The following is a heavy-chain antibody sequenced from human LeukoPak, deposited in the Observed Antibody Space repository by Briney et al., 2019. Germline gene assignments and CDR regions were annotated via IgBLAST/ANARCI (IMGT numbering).Heavy chain of an antibody. D-gene: IGHD3-22*01. Sequence: SGGSLRLSCAASGFTFSSYSMNWVRQAPGKGLEWVAVISYDGSNKYYADSVKGRFTISRDNSKNTLYLQMNSLRAEDTAVYYCARDPQDSSGYYYGNFDYWGQGTLVTVSS. V-gene: IGHV3-30*03. J-gene: IGHJ4*02. CDR2: ISYDGSNK. CDR3: ARDPQDSSGYYYGNFDY. CDR1: GFTFSSYS.